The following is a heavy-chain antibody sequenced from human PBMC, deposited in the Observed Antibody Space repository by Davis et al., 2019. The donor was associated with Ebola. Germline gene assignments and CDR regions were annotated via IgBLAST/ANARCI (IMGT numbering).Heavy chain of an antibody. D-gene: IGHD2-15*01. V-gene: IGHV3-23*01. Sequence: GESLKISCAASGFTFSSYAMSWVRQAPGKGLEWVSAISGSGVSTYYADSLKGRLTISRDNSKNTLYLQMNSLRADDTAVYYCAKDQGPFCSGGSCYIDFWGQGTLVTVSS. CDR2: ISGSGVST. J-gene: IGHJ4*02. CDR1: GFTFSSYA. CDR3: AKDQGPFCSGGSCYIDF.